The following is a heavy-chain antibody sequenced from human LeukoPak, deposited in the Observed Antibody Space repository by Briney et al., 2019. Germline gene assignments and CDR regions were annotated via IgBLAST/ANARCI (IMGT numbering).Heavy chain of an antibody. V-gene: IGHV4-39*01. Sequence: PSETLSLTCTVSGGSISSSSCYWGWIRQPPGKGLEWIGSIYYSGSTYYNPSLKSRVTISVDTSKNQFSLKLSSVTAADTAVYYCASYGDYVDWYFDLWGRGTLVTVSS. CDR3: ASYGDYVDWYFDL. D-gene: IGHD4-17*01. J-gene: IGHJ2*01. CDR1: GGSISSSSCY. CDR2: IYYSGST.